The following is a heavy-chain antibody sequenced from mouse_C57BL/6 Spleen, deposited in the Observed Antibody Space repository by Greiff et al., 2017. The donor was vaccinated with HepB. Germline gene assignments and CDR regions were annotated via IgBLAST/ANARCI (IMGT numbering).Heavy chain of an antibody. V-gene: IGHV2-2*01. CDR1: GFSLTSYG. D-gene: IGHD2-4*01. CDR2: IWRGGST. CDR3: ARYYDCDWDFDV. Sequence: QVQLQQSGPGLVQPSQSLSITCTVSGFSLTSYGVHWVRQSPGKGLEWLGVIWRGGSTDYNAAFISRLSISKDNSKSQVFFKLNSLQADDTAIYYCARYYDCDWDFDVWGTGTTVTVSS. J-gene: IGHJ1*03.